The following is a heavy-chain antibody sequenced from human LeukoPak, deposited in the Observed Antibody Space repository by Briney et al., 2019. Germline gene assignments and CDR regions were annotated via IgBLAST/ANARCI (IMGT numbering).Heavy chain of an antibody. V-gene: IGHV4-30-2*01. D-gene: IGHD6-13*01. CDR2: IYHSGST. CDR1: GGSISSGGYS. Sequence: PSETLSLTCAVSGGSISSGGYSWSWIRQPPGKGLEWIGYIYHSGSTYHNPSLKSRVTISVDRSKNQFSLKLSSVTAADTAVYYCARVRYSSSSLYYYGMDVWGQGTTVTVSS. CDR3: ARVRYSSSSLYYYGMDV. J-gene: IGHJ6*02.